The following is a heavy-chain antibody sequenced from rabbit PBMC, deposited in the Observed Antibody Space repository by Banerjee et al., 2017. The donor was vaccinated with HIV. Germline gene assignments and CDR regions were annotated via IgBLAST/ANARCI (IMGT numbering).Heavy chain of an antibody. CDR3: ARDLAGVIGWNFGW. J-gene: IGHJ4*01. CDR2: INAVTGKA. CDR1: GFTLSRYYM. D-gene: IGHD4-1*01. Sequence: QEQLEESAGGLVQPGGSLKLSCKASGFTLSRYYMNWVRQAPGKGLEWIACINAVTGKAVYASWAKGRFTFSKTSSTTVTLQMTSLTAADTATYFCARDLAGVIGWNFGWWGPGTLVTVS. V-gene: IGHV1S45*01.